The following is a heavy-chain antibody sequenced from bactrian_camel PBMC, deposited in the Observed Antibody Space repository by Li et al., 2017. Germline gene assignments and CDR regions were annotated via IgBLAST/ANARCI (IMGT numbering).Heavy chain of an antibody. CDR2: IASDGSI. CDR1: GFKMSTAF. V-gene: IGHV3S67*01. J-gene: IGHJ4*01. Sequence: QLVESGGGLVQAGGSMRLSCAASGFKMSTAFMSWVRQAPGKEREGIAIIASDGSIRYGDSVKGRFTISMDNAKNTLYLEMNSLKPEDTAMYYCAAGGRVWLVTMCNKYDFWGQGTQVTVS. D-gene: IGHD4*01. CDR3: AAGGRVWLVTMCNKYDF.